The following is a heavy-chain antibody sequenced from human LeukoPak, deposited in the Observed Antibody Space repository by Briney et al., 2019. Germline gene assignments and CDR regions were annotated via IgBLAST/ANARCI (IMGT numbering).Heavy chain of an antibody. V-gene: IGHV4-59*08. Sequence: SETLSLTCTVSGGSISSYYWSWIRQPPGKGLEWIGYIYYSGSTNYNPSLKSRVTISVDTSKNQFSLKLSSVTAADTAVYYCARHGYNFILDYWGQGTLVTVSS. CDR1: GGSISSYY. CDR2: IYYSGST. J-gene: IGHJ4*02. CDR3: ARHGYNFILDY. D-gene: IGHD5-24*01.